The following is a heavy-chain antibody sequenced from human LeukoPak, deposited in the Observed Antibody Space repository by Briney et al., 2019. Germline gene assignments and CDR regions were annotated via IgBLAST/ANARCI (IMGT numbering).Heavy chain of an antibody. V-gene: IGHV1-18*01. CDR3: ASQYYTRGYFDY. D-gene: IGHD1-26*01. Sequence: ASVKVSCKASVYTFTSYGISWVRQAPGQGLEWMGWISAYNGNTNYAQKLQGRVTMTTDTSTSTAYMELRSLRSDDTAVYYCASQYYTRGYFDYWGQGTLITVSS. CDR2: ISAYNGNT. CDR1: VYTFTSYG. J-gene: IGHJ4*02.